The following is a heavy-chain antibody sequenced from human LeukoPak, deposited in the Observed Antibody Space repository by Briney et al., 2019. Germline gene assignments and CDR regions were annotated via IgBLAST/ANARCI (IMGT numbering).Heavy chain of an antibody. CDR3: ASLKTPRIQLWSPSSDY. Sequence: PSETLSLTCTVSGGSISSYYWSWIRQPPGKGLEWIGYIYYSGSTNYNPSLKSRVTISVDTSKNQFSLKLSSVTAADTAVYYCASLKTPRIQLWSPSSDYWGQGTLVTVSS. CDR2: IYYSGST. CDR1: GGSISSYY. D-gene: IGHD5-18*01. V-gene: IGHV4-59*12. J-gene: IGHJ4*02.